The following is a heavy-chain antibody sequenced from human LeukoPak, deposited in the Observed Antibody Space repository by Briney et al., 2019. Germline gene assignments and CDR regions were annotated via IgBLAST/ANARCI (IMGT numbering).Heavy chain of an antibody. Sequence: KTSETLSLTCTVSGGSISSGSYYWSWIRQPAGQGLAWNWRIYTSGSTNYNPSLKSRVTISVDTSKNQFSLKLSSVTAADTALYYCARDRNYDFWSGYHGDAFDIWGQGTMVTVSS. J-gene: IGHJ3*02. V-gene: IGHV4-61*02. CDR2: IYTSGST. CDR3: ARDRNYDFWSGYHGDAFDI. D-gene: IGHD3-3*01. CDR1: GGSISSGSYY.